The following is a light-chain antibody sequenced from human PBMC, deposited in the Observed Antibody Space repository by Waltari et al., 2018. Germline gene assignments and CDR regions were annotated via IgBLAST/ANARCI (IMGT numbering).Light chain of an antibody. CDR3: QQYNHWPPIT. V-gene: IGKV3-15*01. CDR1: QSIADN. CDR2: GAS. Sequence: EIVMTQSPATLSVSPVERATFSCRASQSIADNLAWYQQKPAQAPRLLIYGASTRATGVPGRFRGSGSGTEFTLTISSLQSEDVAIYYCQQYNHWPPITFGQGTRLEIK. J-gene: IGKJ5*01.